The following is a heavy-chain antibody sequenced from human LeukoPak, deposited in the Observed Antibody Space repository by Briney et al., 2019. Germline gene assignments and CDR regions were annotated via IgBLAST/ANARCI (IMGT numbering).Heavy chain of an antibody. J-gene: IGHJ4*02. D-gene: IGHD5-12*01. V-gene: IGHV1-3*01. Sequence: ASVKVSCKASGYTFTSYFMHWVRQAPGQGLEWMGWINAGDGNTKYSQKFQGRVTITRDTSASTAYMELSSLRSEHTAVYYCARGYGGYDLDYWGQGTLVTVSS. CDR2: INAGDGNT. CDR1: GYTFTSYF. CDR3: ARGYGGYDLDY.